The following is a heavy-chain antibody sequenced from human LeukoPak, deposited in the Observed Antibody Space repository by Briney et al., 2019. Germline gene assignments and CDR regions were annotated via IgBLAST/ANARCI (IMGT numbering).Heavy chain of an antibody. CDR3: AKSGIRGSGSPDFDY. V-gene: IGHV3-30*18. J-gene: IGHJ4*02. Sequence: GGSLRLSCAASGFNFSSYGMHWVRQAPGKGLEWVAVISYDGSNKYYADSVKGRFTISRDNSKNTLYLQMNSLRAEDTAVYYCAKSGIRGSGSPDFDYWGQGTLVTVSS. D-gene: IGHD3-10*01. CDR1: GFNFSSYG. CDR2: ISYDGSNK.